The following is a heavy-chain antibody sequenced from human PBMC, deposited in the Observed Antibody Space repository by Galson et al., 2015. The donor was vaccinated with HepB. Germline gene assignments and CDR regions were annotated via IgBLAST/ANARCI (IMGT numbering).Heavy chain of an antibody. D-gene: IGHD6-19*01. V-gene: IGHV3-53*01. CDR2: IDSGGST. J-gene: IGHJ3*02. CDR3: ERVKSSSGHAFDI. CDR1: GFTVSSNY. Sequence: SLRLSCAHSGFTVSSNYMSWVRQAPGKGREWVSVIDSGGSTYYADSVKGRFTISRDNSKNTLYLQMNSLRAEDTAVYYCERVKSSSGHAFDIWGQGTMVTVSS.